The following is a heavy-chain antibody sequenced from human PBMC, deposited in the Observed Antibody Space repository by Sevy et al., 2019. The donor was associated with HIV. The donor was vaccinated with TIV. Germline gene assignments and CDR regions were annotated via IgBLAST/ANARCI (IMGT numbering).Heavy chain of an antibody. D-gene: IGHD2-2*01. Sequence: GGSLRLSCAASGFTLSNYAMSWVRQAPGKGLEWVSTFSFGCGKINYASSVKGRFTISRDNSKNTLYMQMNSLRAEDTALYYCAREGCSKPHDYWGQGALVTVSS. CDR1: GFTLSNYA. CDR3: AREGCSKPHDY. V-gene: IGHV3-23*01. J-gene: IGHJ4*02. CDR2: FSFGCGKI.